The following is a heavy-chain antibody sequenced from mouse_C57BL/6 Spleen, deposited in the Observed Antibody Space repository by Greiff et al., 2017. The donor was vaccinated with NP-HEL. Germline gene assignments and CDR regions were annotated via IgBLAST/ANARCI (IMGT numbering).Heavy chain of an antibody. CDR1: GYTFTGYW. J-gene: IGHJ1*03. CDR2: IDPSDSYT. V-gene: IGHV1-69*01. CDR3: ARGDDGSSYGYVDV. Sequence: QVQLQQSGAELMKPGASVKLSCKATGYTFTGYWIEWVKQRPGQGLEWIGEIDPSDSYTNYNQKFKGKSTLTVDKSSSTAYMQLSSLTSEDSAVYYGARGDDGSSYGYVDVWGTGTTVTVSS. D-gene: IGHD1-1*01.